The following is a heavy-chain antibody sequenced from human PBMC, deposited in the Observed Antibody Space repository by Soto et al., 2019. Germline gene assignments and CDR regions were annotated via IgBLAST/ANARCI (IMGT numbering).Heavy chain of an antibody. CDR1: GFTFSSYA. CDR3: AKENHYYYYMDV. V-gene: IGHV3-23*01. J-gene: IGHJ6*03. Sequence: GGSLRLSCAASGFTFSSYAMDWVRQAPGKGLEWVSAISGGGDNTYYADSVKGRLTISRDNSKNTLYLQMSSLRAEDTAVYYCAKENHYYYYMDVWGKGTTVTVSS. CDR2: ISGGGDNT.